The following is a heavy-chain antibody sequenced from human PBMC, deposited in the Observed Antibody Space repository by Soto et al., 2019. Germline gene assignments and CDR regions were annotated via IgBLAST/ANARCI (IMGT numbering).Heavy chain of an antibody. CDR2: ISSSSSYT. V-gene: IGHV3-11*06. CDR3: ARVLAGDDAFDI. D-gene: IGHD7-27*01. Sequence: GSLRLSCAASGFTFSDYYMSWIRQAPGKGLEWVSYISSSSSYTNYADSVKGRFTISRDNAKNSLYLQMNSLRAEDTAVYYCARVLAGDDAFDIWGQGTMVTVSS. CDR1: GFTFSDYY. J-gene: IGHJ3*02.